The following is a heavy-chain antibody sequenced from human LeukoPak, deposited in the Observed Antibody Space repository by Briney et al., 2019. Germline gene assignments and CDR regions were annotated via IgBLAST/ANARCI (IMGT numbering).Heavy chain of an antibody. D-gene: IGHD3-10*01. CDR3: AKEGDYYGSGSYRDGFDI. CDR2: IRYDGINK. CDR1: GFTFSTHG. J-gene: IGHJ3*02. Sequence: GGSLRLSCAASGFTFSTHGMHWVRQAPGKGLEWVAFIRYDGINKYYADSVKGRFTISRDSFKNTLYLHMNSLRPEDTAVYYCAKEGDYYGSGSYRDGFDIWGQGTRATVSS. V-gene: IGHV3-30*02.